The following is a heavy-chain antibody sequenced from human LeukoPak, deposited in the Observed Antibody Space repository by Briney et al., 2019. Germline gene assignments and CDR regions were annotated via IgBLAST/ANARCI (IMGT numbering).Heavy chain of an antibody. CDR3: ARDGSGRIDY. Sequence: ASVKVSCKASGYTFTGYFIHWVRQAPGQGLEWMGWINPNNGGTKYAQKFQDRVTMTRDTSISTAYMELSRLRSDDTAVYYCARDGSGRIDYWGQGTLVTVSS. CDR2: INPNNGGT. CDR1: GYTFTGYF. V-gene: IGHV1-2*02. D-gene: IGHD3-10*01. J-gene: IGHJ4*02.